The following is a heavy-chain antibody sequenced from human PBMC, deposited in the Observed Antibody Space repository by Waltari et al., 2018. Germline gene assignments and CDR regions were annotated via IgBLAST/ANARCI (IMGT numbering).Heavy chain of an antibody. J-gene: IGHJ4*02. CDR3: ATRGSQGVTTGY. V-gene: IGHV1-24*01. CDR2: FDPEDGET. CDR1: GSTLTELS. D-gene: IGHD4-17*01. Sequence: QVQLVQSGAEVKKPGASVKVSCKVSGSTLTELSMPWVRQAPGKGLEWMGGFDPEDGETIYAQKFQGRVTMTEDTSTDTAYMELSSLRSEDTAVYYCATRGSQGVTTGYWGQGTLVTVSS.